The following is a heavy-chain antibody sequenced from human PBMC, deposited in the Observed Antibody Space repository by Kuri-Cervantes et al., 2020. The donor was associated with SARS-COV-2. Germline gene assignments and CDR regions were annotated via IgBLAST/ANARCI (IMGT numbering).Heavy chain of an antibody. CDR3: ARTKGTIFGVVNWFDP. V-gene: IGHV4-39*07. CDR2: IYYSGST. J-gene: IGHJ5*02. CDR1: GGSISSYY. Sequence: SETLSLTCTVSGGSISSYYWGWIRQPPGKGLEWIGSIYYSGSTYYNPSIKSRVTISVDTSKNQFSLKLSSVTAADTAVYYCARTKGTIFGVVNWFDPWGQGTLVTVSS. D-gene: IGHD3-3*01.